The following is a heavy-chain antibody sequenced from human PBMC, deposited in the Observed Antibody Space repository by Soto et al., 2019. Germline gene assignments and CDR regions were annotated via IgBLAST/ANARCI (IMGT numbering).Heavy chain of an antibody. V-gene: IGHV1-69*13. Sequence: SVKVSCKASVGTLNSYAISWVRQAHGQGLEWMGGIIPIFGTANYAQKFQGRVTITADESASTAYMELSSLRSEDTAVYYCARATLGTSRLNYYDSSGYYYYFDYWGQGTLVTVSS. J-gene: IGHJ4*02. D-gene: IGHD3-22*01. CDR3: ARATLGTSRLNYYDSSGYYYYFDY. CDR1: VGTLNSYA. CDR2: IIPIFGTA.